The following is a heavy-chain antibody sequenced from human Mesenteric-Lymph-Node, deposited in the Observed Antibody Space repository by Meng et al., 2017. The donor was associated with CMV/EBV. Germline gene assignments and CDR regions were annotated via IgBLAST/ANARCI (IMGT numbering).Heavy chain of an antibody. CDR1: GFTFSSYA. J-gene: IGHJ4*02. D-gene: IGHD2-15*01. V-gene: IGHV3-23*01. CDR3: TRATPRPIDY. CDR2: ISGSDSTT. Sequence: GGSLRLSCAASGFTFSSYAMSWVRQAPGKGLEWVSGISGSDSTTYYADSVKGRFTISRDNSKNTLYLQMDSLRAEDTAVYYCTRATPRPIDYWGQGTLVTVSS.